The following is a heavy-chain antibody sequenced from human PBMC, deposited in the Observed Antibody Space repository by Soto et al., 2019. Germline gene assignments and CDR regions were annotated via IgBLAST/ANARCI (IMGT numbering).Heavy chain of an antibody. CDR1: GGSISSYY. V-gene: IGHV4-59*08. CDR3: ARLRQNVVVVVAATPSYYYYMDV. Sequence: SETLSLTCTVSGGSISSYYWSWIRQPPGKGLEWIGYIYYSGSTNYNPSLKSRVTISVDTSKNQFSLKLSSVTAADTAVYYCARLRQNVVVVVAATPSYYYYMDVWGKGTTVTISS. J-gene: IGHJ6*03. CDR2: IYYSGST. D-gene: IGHD2-15*01.